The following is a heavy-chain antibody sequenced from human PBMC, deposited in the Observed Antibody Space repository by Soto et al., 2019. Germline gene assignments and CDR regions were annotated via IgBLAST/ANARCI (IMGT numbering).Heavy chain of an antibody. V-gene: IGHV3-23*01. CDR2: ISCSAGST. D-gene: IGHD6-19*01. CDR3: AQADREQWLIPHLDN. Sequence: PVGYLRLSCVASGFTFKKFAMAWVRQAPGEGLAWVSGISCSAGSTSYAESVKGRFSIAIDGSKNTLSLQMNSLRVEDTAQYYCAQADREQWLIPHLDNCGQGTVVTLAS. J-gene: IGHJ4*02. CDR1: GFTFKKFA.